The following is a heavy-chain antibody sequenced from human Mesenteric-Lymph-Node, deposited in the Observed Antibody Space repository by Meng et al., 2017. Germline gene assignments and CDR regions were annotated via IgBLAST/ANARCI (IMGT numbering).Heavy chain of an antibody. CDR3: ARDYRADSGWRLHFDY. CDR2: INHSGST. V-gene: IGHV4-34*01. J-gene: IGHJ4*02. CDR1: GGSFSGYY. D-gene: IGHD5-12*01. Sequence: SETLSLTCAVYGGSFSGYYWSWIRQPPGKGLEWIGEINHSGSTNYNPSLKSRVTISVDTSKNQFSLKLSSVTAADTAVYYCARDYRADSGWRLHFDYWGQGTLVTVSS.